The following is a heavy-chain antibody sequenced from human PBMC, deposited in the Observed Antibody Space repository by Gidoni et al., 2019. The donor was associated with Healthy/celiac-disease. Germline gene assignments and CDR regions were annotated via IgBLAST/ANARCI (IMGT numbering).Heavy chain of an antibody. CDR1: GGSISSYY. Sequence: QVQLQESGPGLVKPSETLSLTCPVSGGSISSYYWSWIRQPPGKGLEWIGYIYYSGSTNYNPSLKSRVTISVDTSKNQFSLKLSSVTAADTAVYYCARRYATESAFDIWGQGTMVTVSS. CDR3: ARRYATESAFDI. D-gene: IGHD1-1*01. J-gene: IGHJ3*02. CDR2: IYYSGST. V-gene: IGHV4-59*08.